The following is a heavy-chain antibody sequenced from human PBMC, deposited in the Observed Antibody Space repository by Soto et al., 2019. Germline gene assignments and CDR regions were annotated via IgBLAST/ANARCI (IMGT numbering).Heavy chain of an antibody. D-gene: IGHD3-10*02. CDR3: AKDGIRVVRSVSAFLLNRSSDL. Sequence: GKGLEWVSAISGSGDNTHYADSVKGRFTISRDNSKNTLYLQMNSLRGEDTAFFFQAKDGIRVVRSVSAFLLNRSSDL. V-gene: IGHV3-23*01. CDR2: ISGSGDNT. J-gene: IGHJ2*01.